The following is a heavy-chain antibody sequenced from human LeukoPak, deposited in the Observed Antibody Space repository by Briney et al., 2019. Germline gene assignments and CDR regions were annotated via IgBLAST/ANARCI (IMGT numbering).Heavy chain of an antibody. CDR3: ASAAGAFDN. D-gene: IGHD6-13*01. CDR2: IWSDGANK. Sequence: PGGSLRLSCAASGFIFSAYGIHWVRQAPGKGLEWVAVIWSDGANKYYAESVRGRFTISRDNSKNTLYLQMNTLIIEDTAVYYCASAAGAFDNWGQGTMITVSS. CDR1: GFIFSAYG. J-gene: IGHJ3*02. V-gene: IGHV3-33*01.